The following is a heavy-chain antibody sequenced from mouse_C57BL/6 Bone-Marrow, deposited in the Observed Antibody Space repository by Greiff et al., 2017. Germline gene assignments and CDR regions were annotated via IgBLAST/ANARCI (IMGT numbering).Heavy chain of an antibody. CDR1: GYTFTSYG. CDR3: ARRLRRSYAMDY. V-gene: IGHV1-81*01. CDR2: IYPRSGNT. J-gene: IGHJ4*01. D-gene: IGHD2-4*01. Sequence: QVHVKQSGAELARPGASVKLSCKASGYTFTSYGISWVKQRTGQGLEWIGEIYPRSGNTYYNEKFKGKATLTADKSSSTAYMELRSLTSEDSAVYFCARRLRRSYAMDYWGQGTSVTVSS.